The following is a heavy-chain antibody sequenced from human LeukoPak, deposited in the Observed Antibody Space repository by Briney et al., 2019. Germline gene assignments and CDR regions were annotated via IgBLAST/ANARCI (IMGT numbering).Heavy chain of an antibody. CDR3: AQSPATSYSNYWYQTDF. CDR1: GFTYSDYY. V-gene: IGHV3-11*01. D-gene: IGHD6-13*01. J-gene: IGHJ4*02. CDR2: ISSSGYTT. Sequence: GGTLRLFCAVSGFTYSDYYVRWIRETPGRGLVWGSYISSSGYTTYHTDSVKGRFTISRDNAKSSMYLQMNSLRAEDTAVYYSAQSPATSYSNYWYQTDFWGQGTLVTVSS.